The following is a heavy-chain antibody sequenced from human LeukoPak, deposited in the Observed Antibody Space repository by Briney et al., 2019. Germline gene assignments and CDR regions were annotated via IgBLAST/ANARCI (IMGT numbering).Heavy chain of an antibody. D-gene: IGHD1-1*01. CDR1: GYTLTDYY. V-gene: IGHV1-2*02. J-gene: IGHJ3*02. Sequence: ASVKVSCKASGYTLTDYYIHWVRQAPGQGPEWMGWITPSSGGTIYAQKFQGRVTMTRDMSISTAYMELSRLRSDDTAVYYCAKVASTTRRHDAFDIWGQGTLVTVSS. CDR2: ITPSSGGT. CDR3: AKVASTTRRHDAFDI.